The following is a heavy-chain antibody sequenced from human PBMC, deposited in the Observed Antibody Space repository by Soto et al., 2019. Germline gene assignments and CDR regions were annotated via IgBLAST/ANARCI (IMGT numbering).Heavy chain of an antibody. CDR1: GFTFSSYA. Sequence: GESLKISCAASGFTFSSYAMSWVRQAPGKGLEWVSAISGSGGSTYYADSVKGRFTISRDNSKNTLYLQMNSLRAEDTAVYYCAKLMESYDSSGYYDYWGQGTLVTVSS. V-gene: IGHV3-23*01. J-gene: IGHJ4*02. D-gene: IGHD3-22*01. CDR2: ISGSGGST. CDR3: AKLMESYDSSGYYDY.